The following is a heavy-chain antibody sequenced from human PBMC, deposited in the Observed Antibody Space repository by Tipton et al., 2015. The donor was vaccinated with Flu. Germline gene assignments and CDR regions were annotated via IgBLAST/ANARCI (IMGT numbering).Heavy chain of an antibody. V-gene: IGHV3-7*01. J-gene: IGHJ4*02. CDR3: ARGGRYRAGY. CDR2: IKVDGSEK. D-gene: IGHD1-26*01. Sequence: SLRLSCAASGFTFSTYWMSWVRQAPGKGLEWVANIKVDGSEKNYVDSVKGRFTISRDNAKNSLYLLMNSLRAEDAAVYYCARGGRYRAGYWGQGTLVTVSS. CDR1: GFTFSTYW.